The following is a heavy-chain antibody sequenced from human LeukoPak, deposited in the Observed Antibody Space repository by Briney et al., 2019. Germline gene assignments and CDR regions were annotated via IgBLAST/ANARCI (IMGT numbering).Heavy chain of an antibody. V-gene: IGHV1-69*13. D-gene: IGHD6-6*01. Sequence: ASVKVSCKASGGTFSSYAISWVRQAPGQGLEWMGGIIPIFGTANYAQKFQGRVTITADESTSTAYMELSSLRSEDTAVYYCARGLRSIAARYYYYHMDVWGKGTTVTVSS. CDR3: ARGLRSIAARYYYYHMDV. J-gene: IGHJ6*03. CDR1: GGTFSSYA. CDR2: IIPIFGTA.